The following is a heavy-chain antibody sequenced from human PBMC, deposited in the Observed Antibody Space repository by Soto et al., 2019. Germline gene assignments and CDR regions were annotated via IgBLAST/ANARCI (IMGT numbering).Heavy chain of an antibody. CDR1: GYTFTGYY. CDR2: ISPNSGGA. V-gene: IGHV1-2*02. J-gene: IGHJ4*02. CDR3: ARGAPVGGKHPLDY. D-gene: IGHD6-19*01. Sequence: ASVKVSCKASGYTFTGYYIHWVRQAPGQGLEWLGWISPNSGGAYHTQSLQGRVTLTRDTAINTAYLELTSLTSADAAVYYCARGAPVGGKHPLDYWGQGTLVTVSS.